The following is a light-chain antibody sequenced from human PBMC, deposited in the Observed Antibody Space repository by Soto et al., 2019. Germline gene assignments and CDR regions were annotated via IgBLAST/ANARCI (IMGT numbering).Light chain of an antibody. J-gene: IGKJ3*01. V-gene: IGKV3-20*01. CDR2: GAS. CDR1: QSVSSSY. Sequence: EIVLTQSPGTLSLSPGERATLSCRASQSVSSSYLAWYPQKPGQAPRLLIYGASRRATGIPDRFSGSGSGTDFTLTISRLEPEDFAVYYCHQYCSSPLFTFGPGTKVDIK. CDR3: HQYCSSPLFT.